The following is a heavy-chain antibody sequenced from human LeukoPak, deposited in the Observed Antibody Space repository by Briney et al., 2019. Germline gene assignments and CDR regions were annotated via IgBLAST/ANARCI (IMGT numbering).Heavy chain of an antibody. J-gene: IGHJ6*02. V-gene: IGHV3-15*01. CDR3: TTGGDGDFIYYYGMDV. D-gene: IGHD4-17*01. CDR2: IKSKTDGGTT. Sequence: GGSLRLSCAASGFTFSNAWMGWVRPAPGKGLEWVGRIKSKTDGGTTDYAAPVKGSFTISRDDSKNTLYLQMNSLKTEDTAVYYCTTGGDGDFIYYYGMDVWGQGTTVTVSS. CDR1: GFTFSNAW.